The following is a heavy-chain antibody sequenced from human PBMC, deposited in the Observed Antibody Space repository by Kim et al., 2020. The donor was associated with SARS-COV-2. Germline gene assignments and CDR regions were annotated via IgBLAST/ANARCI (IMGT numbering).Heavy chain of an antibody. Sequence: GGSLRLSCAASGFTFSNAWMSWVRQAPGKGLEWVGRIKSKTDGGTTDYAAPVKGRFTISRDDSKNTLYLQMNSLKTEDTAVYYCTTVDTPGGYYYGMDVWGQGTTVTVSS. V-gene: IGHV3-15*01. CDR2: IKSKTDGGTT. CDR1: GFTFSNAW. J-gene: IGHJ6*02. CDR3: TTVDTPGGYYYGMDV. D-gene: IGHD2-15*01.